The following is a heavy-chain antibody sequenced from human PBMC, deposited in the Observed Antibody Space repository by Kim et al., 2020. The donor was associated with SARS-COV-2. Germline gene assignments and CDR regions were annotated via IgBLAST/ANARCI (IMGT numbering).Heavy chain of an antibody. D-gene: IGHD1-7*01. Sequence: KGRFTISRDNSKSTLYLQMNSLRAEDTAVYYCAKDTGLAYNWNYGEHFHHWGQGTLVTVSS. J-gene: IGHJ1*01. CDR3: AKDTGLAYNWNYGEHFHH. V-gene: IGHV3-30*02.